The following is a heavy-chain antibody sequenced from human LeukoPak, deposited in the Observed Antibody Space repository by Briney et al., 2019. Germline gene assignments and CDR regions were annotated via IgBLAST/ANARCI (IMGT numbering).Heavy chain of an antibody. V-gene: IGHV3-23*01. CDR1: GFTFSSYA. D-gene: IGHD2-21*02. Sequence: GGSLRLSCAASGFTFSSYAMSWVRQAPAKGLEWVSSISSSGANTYYADSVKGRFTISRDNSKNTLYLQMSSLRVEDTAVYYCAKRDRPCSGDCSAPYYFDYWGQGTLVTVSS. J-gene: IGHJ4*02. CDR2: ISSSGANT. CDR3: AKRDRPCSGDCSAPYYFDY.